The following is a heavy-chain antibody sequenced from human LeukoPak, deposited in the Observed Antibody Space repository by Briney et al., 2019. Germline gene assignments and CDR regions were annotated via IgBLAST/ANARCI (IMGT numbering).Heavy chain of an antibody. CDR3: ARSGVPYGTDV. J-gene: IGHJ6*02. D-gene: IGHD7-27*01. CDR2: IKQDGSET. CDR1: GFTFSSYW. V-gene: IGHV3-7*04. Sequence: GGSLRLSCAASGFTFSSYWMTWVRQAPEKGLEWVANIKQDGSETYYVDSAKGRFTISRDNAKNSLRLHMNSLRVEDSAVYYCARSGVPYGTDVWSQGTTVTVS.